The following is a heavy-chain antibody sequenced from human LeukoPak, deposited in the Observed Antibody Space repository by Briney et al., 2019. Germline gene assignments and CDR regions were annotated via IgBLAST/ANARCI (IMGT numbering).Heavy chain of an antibody. J-gene: IGHJ3*02. Sequence: SGPTLVKPTQTLTLTCTFSGFSITTRGETVGWIRQPPGKALEWLALISWDDGKRHSPSLKSRLTITKDTSKNHVVLTMTNMDPVDTATYYCAHRRAGGPVPNAFDIWGQGTMVTVSS. V-gene: IGHV2-5*02. CDR3: AHRRAGGPVPNAFDI. D-gene: IGHD3-16*01. CDR1: GFSITTRGET. CDR2: ISWDDGK.